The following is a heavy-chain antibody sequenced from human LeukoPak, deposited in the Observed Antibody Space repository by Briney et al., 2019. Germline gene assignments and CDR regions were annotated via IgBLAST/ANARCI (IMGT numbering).Heavy chain of an antibody. CDR1: GFTFSSYA. CDR2: IYSGGST. J-gene: IGHJ6*02. CDR3: ARTNTAYYGMDV. D-gene: IGHD2-8*01. V-gene: IGHV3-66*01. Sequence: PGGSLRLSCAASGFTFSSYAMSWVRQAPGKGLEWVSVIYSGGSTYYADSVKGRFTISRDNSKNTLYLQMNSLRAEDTAVYYCARTNTAYYGMDVWGQGTTVTVSS.